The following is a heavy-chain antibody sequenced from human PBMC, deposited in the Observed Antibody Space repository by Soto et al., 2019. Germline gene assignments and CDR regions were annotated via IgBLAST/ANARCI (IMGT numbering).Heavy chain of an antibody. D-gene: IGHD2-15*01. V-gene: IGHV3-23*01. CDR1: GFTFSSYA. CDR2: ISGSGGST. J-gene: IGHJ4*02. Sequence: GGSLRLSCAASGFTFSSYAMSWVRQAPGKGLEWVSAISGSGGSTYYADSVKGRFTISRDNSKNTLYLQMNSLRAEDTAVYYCAKVWLRGYCSGGSCYDFDYWGQGTLVTVSS. CDR3: AKVWLRGYCSGGSCYDFDY.